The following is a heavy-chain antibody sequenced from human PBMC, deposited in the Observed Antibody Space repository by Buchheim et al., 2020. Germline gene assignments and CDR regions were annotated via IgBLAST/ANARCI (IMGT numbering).Heavy chain of an antibody. CDR2: INPNSGGT. CDR3: ARGLGVMQQWLVGPLYYYGMDV. CDR1: GYTFTGYY. J-gene: IGHJ6*02. V-gene: IGHV1-2*04. Sequence: QVQLVQSGAEVKKPGASVKVSCKASGYTFTGYYMHWVRQAPGQGLEWMGWINPNSGGTNYAQKFQGWVTMTRDTSISTAYMELSRLRSDDTAVYYCARGLGVMQQWLVGPLYYYGMDVWGQGTT. D-gene: IGHD6-19*01.